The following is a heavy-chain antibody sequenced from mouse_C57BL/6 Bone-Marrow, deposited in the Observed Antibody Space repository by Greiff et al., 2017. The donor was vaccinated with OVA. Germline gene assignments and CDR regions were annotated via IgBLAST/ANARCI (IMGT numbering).Heavy chain of an antibody. CDR1: GYTFTSYG. CDR2: IYPRSGNT. V-gene: IGHV1-81*01. Sequence: VQLQQSGAELARPGASVKLSCKASGYTFTSYGISWVKQRTGQGLEWIGEIYPRSGNTYYNEKFKGKATLTADKSSSTAYMELLSLTSEDSAVYFCARRKGYGSSYGYAMDYWGQGTSVTVSS. CDR3: ARRKGYGSSYGYAMDY. J-gene: IGHJ4*01. D-gene: IGHD1-1*01.